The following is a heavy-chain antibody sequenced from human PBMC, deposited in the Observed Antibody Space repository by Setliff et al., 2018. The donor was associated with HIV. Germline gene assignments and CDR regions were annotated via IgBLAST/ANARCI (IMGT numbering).Heavy chain of an antibody. Sequence: SETLSLTCAVSGGSISSSNWWSWVRRPPGKGLEWIGEIYHGGSTNYNPSLKSRVTISVDKSKNQFSLKLSSVTAADTAVCYCARATPGYNYGSRHAFDIWGQGTKVTVSS. D-gene: IGHD5-18*01. CDR1: GGSISSSNW. J-gene: IGHJ3*02. CDR2: IYHGGST. CDR3: ARATPGYNYGSRHAFDI. V-gene: IGHV4-4*02.